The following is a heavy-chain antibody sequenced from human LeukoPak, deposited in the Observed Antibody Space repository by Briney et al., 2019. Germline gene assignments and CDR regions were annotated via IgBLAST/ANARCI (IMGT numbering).Heavy chain of an antibody. CDR3: ARSATLVRNYYYYYMDV. CDR1: GASISSYY. Sequence: NPSETLSLTCTVSGASISSYYWSWIRQPPGKGLEWIGYIYGRGSTNYNPSLKSRITMSVDKSKNQFSLKLTSVTAADTAVYYCARSATLVRNYYYYYMDVWGKGTTVTVSS. CDR2: IYGRGST. V-gene: IGHV4-59*12. J-gene: IGHJ6*03. D-gene: IGHD3-9*01.